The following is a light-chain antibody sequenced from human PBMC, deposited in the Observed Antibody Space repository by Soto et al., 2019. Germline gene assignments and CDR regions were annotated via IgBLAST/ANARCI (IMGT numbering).Light chain of an antibody. J-gene: IGKJ2*01. Sequence: DVVMTQSPRSLAVTPGHPASISCRSSQSLVHSDGNTHLNWFHQRPGQSPRRLICTVSDRDSGVPDIFSGSGSETDFTLRISRVEAEDVGVYYCMQDTHWPHTFGQGTKLEI. V-gene: IGKV2-30*02. CDR3: MQDTHWPHT. CDR2: TVS. CDR1: QSLVHSDGNTH.